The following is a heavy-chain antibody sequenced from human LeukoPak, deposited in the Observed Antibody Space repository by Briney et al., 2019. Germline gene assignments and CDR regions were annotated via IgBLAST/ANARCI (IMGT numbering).Heavy chain of an antibody. CDR2: IYPGDSDT. V-gene: IGHV5-51*01. CDR3: TSRGYCATTTCYRLFDY. Sequence: GESLKISCKGSGYSFTNYWIGWVRPMPGKGLEWMGIIYPGDSDTRYSPSFQGQVTISADKSITTAYLQWRSLKASDTAMYYCTSRGYCATTTCYRLFDYWGQGTLVSVSS. CDR1: GYSFTNYW. D-gene: IGHD2-2*01. J-gene: IGHJ4*02.